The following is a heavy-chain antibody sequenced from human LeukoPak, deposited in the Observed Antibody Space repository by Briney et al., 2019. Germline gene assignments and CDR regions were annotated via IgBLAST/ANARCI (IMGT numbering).Heavy chain of an antibody. CDR1: GGTFSSYA. V-gene: IGHV1-69*04. Sequence: ASVKVSCKASGGTFSSYAISWVREAPGQGLGWMGRIIPILGIANYAQKFQGRVTITADKSTSTAYMELSSLRSEDTAVYYCARDDPPFDPWGQGTLVTVSS. CDR3: ARDDPPFDP. CDR2: IIPILGIA. J-gene: IGHJ5*02.